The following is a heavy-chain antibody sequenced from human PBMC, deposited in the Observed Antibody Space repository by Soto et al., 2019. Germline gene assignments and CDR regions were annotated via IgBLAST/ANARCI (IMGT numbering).Heavy chain of an antibody. V-gene: IGHV6-1*01. D-gene: IGHD1-1*01. J-gene: IGHJ6*03. Sequence: QVQLQQSGPGLVKPSQTLSLTCDISGDSVSSNSAAWNWIRQTPSRGLEWLGRTYYRSKWYSNYAISFKSRVTVNPYTFKNQFSLQLNSVTPEDTAVYYCARGSWDDVSGHYYMDVWGKGTTVTVSS. CDR3: ARGSWDDVSGHYYMDV. CDR2: TYYRSKWYS. CDR1: GDSVSSNSAA.